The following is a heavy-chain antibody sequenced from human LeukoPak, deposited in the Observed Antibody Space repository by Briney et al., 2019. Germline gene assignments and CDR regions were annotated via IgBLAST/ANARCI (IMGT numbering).Heavy chain of an antibody. D-gene: IGHD3-3*01. CDR2: ISHDGSNK. Sequence: PGGSLRLSCAASGFTFSSYAMDWVRQAPGKGLEWVVVISHDGSNKYYADSVKGRFTISRDNSKNTLYLQMDSLRVEDTAVYYCARDWSWESGWFDPWGQGTLVTVSS. V-gene: IGHV3-30-3*01. CDR3: ARDWSWESGWFDP. CDR1: GFTFSSYA. J-gene: IGHJ5*02.